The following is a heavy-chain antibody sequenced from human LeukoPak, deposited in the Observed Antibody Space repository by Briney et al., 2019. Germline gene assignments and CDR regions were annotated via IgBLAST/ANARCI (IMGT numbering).Heavy chain of an antibody. CDR2: ISGSGGST. D-gene: IGHD2-2*02. CDR1: GFTFSSYA. Sequence: GGSLRLSCAASGFTFSSYAMSWVRQAPGKGLEWVSAISGSGGSTYYADSVKGRFTISRDNSKNTLYLQMNSLRAEDTAVYYCAKIHYCSSTSCYTGRYAFDIWGQGTMVTVSS. J-gene: IGHJ3*02. CDR3: AKIHYCSSTSCYTGRYAFDI. V-gene: IGHV3-23*01.